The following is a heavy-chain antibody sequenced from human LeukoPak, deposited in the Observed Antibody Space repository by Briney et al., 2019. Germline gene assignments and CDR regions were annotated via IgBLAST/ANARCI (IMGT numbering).Heavy chain of an antibody. Sequence: SETLSLTCAVYGGSFSGYYWSWIRQPPGKGLEWIGEINHSGSTNYNPSLKSRVTISVDTSKNQFSLKLSSVTAADTAVYYCARHSRRIAAAGTVYLDYWGQGTLVTVSS. J-gene: IGHJ4*02. V-gene: IGHV4-34*01. CDR3: ARHSRRIAAAGTVYLDY. D-gene: IGHD6-13*01. CDR1: GGSFSGYY. CDR2: INHSGST.